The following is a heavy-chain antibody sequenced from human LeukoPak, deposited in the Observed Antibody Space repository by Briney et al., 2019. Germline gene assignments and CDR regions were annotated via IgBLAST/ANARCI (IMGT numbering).Heavy chain of an antibody. CDR2: INGDGNNV. V-gene: IGHV3-74*01. D-gene: IGHD1-1*01. CDR3: AAGPAGNGHLSSY. Sequence: GGSLRLSCAASGFTFNNYWLHWVRQVPGRGLLWVSRINGDGNNVNYADSVKGRFTISRDNAKNTLHLQMNSLRAEDTAVYYCAAGPAGNGHLSSYWGQGTRVTVSS. J-gene: IGHJ4*02. CDR1: GFTFNNYW.